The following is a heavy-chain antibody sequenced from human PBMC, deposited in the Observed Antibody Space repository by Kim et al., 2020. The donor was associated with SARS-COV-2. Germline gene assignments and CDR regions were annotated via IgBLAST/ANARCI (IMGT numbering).Heavy chain of an antibody. V-gene: IGHV6-1*01. CDR2: TYFSYKWYF. D-gene: IGHD5-12*01. Sequence: SQTLSLTCVISGDTISINTAAWKGSRQSHSIVLGWLGRTYFSYKWYFNYAESVESRIVIKPETSNNQFSLQLNSVTPDDTAVYFCARAPSAYDPYDYWGRGILVTVSS. J-gene: IGHJ4*02. CDR1: GDTISINTAA. CDR3: ARAPSAYDPYDY.